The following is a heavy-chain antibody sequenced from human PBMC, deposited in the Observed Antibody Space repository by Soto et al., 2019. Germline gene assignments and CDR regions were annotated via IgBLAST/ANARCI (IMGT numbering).Heavy chain of an antibody. CDR2: IYYSGST. J-gene: IGHJ4*02. D-gene: IGHD6-25*01. CDR1: GGYISSSSYY. CDR3: ARLRLNFDY. V-gene: IGHV4-39*01. Sequence: SETLSLTCTVSGGYISSSSYYWGWIRQPPGKGLEWIGSIYYSGSTYYNPSLKSRVTISVDTSKNQFSLKLSSVTAADTAVYYCARLRLNFDYWGQGTLVTVSS.